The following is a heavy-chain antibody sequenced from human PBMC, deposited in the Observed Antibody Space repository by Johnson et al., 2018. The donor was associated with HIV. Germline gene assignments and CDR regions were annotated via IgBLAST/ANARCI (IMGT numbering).Heavy chain of an antibody. Sequence: EVQLVESGGDLVQPGGSLRLSCAASGFTFSNYAMSWVRQAPGKGLEWVSAISGSGANTYYADSVKGRFTISRDNSKNTLYLQMNSLRAEDTAVYYCAGRSSAWYEDAFDIWGQGTMVTVSS. J-gene: IGHJ3*02. V-gene: IGHV3-23*04. CDR2: ISGSGANT. D-gene: IGHD6-19*01. CDR1: GFTFSNYA. CDR3: AGRSSAWYEDAFDI.